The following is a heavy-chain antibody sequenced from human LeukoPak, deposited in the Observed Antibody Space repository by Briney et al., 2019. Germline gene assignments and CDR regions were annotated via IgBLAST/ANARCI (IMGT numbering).Heavy chain of an antibody. J-gene: IGHJ4*02. CDR3: ARQTDSWNS. CDR2: TYYGSRLYT. V-gene: IGHV6-1*01. D-gene: IGHD1-20*01. Sequence: SQTLSLTCAISGDSVSSNSVAWNWIRQSPSRGLEWLGRTYYGSRLYTDYAEAVKGRITMNSDTAKNHFSLQLTSVTPEDTAVYYCARQTDSWNSWGQGTLVTVSS. CDR1: GDSVSSNSVA.